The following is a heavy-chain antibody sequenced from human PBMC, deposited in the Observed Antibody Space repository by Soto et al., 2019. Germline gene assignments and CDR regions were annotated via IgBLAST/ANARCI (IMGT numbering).Heavy chain of an antibody. J-gene: IGHJ6*02. D-gene: IGHD5-18*01. CDR1: GGTFSSYA. Sequence: QVQLVQSGAEVKKPGSSVKVSCKASGGTFSSYAISWVRQAPGQGLEWMGGIIPIFGTANYAQKFQGRVTITADESTSTAYMELSSLRSEDTAVYYCARLPYSYGPYYYYYGMDVWGQGTTVTVSS. CDR2: IIPIFGTA. V-gene: IGHV1-69*01. CDR3: ARLPYSYGPYYYYYGMDV.